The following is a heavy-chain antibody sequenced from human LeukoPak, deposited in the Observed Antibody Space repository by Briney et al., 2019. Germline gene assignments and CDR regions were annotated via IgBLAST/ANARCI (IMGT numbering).Heavy chain of an antibody. CDR2: IKEDGSEK. CDR1: EMTFTSYG. Sequence: GGSLRLSCAVSEMTFTSYGMHWVRQAPGKGLEWVANIKEDGSEKYYVDSVKGRFTISRDNAKNSLYLQMNSLRVEDTALYYCARVRSVGGNPHAFNIWGQGTMVTVSS. V-gene: IGHV3-7*01. CDR3: ARVRSVGGNPHAFNI. J-gene: IGHJ3*02. D-gene: IGHD4-23*01.